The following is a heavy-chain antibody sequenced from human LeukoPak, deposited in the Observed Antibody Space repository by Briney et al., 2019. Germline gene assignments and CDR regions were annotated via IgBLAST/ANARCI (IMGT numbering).Heavy chain of an antibody. CDR2: IRYDGRSK. J-gene: IGHJ4*02. CDR3: AKDQDLYCSGGSCYSTLDY. V-gene: IGHV3-30*02. CDR1: RFTFSSYG. Sequence: GGSLRLSCAASRFTFSSYGMHWVRKAPGKGQELVSFIRYDGRSKYYADSVKGRFTISRDNSKNTLHLQMNSLRVEDTAVYYCAKDQDLYCSGGSCYSTLDYWGQGTLVTVSS. D-gene: IGHD2-15*01.